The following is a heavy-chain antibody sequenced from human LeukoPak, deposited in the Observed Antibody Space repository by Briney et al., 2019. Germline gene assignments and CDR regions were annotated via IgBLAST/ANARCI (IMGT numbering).Heavy chain of an antibody. CDR2: ISDSGGRT. D-gene: IGHD3-10*01. Sequence: PGGSLRLSCAVSGITLSNYGMSWVRQAPGKGLEWVAGISDSGGRTNYADSVKGRFTISRDNPKNTLYLQMNSVRAEDTAVYFCAKRGVMIRVILVGFHKEAYYFDSWGQGALVTVSS. CDR1: GITLSNYG. CDR3: AKRGVMIRVILVGFHKEAYYFDS. V-gene: IGHV3-23*01. J-gene: IGHJ4*02.